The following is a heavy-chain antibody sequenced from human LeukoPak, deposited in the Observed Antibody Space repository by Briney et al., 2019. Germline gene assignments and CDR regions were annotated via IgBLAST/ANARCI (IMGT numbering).Heavy chain of an antibody. J-gene: IGHJ4*02. CDR2: IKEDGSEK. Sequence: PGRSLRLSCAASGFTFSSYWMTWVRQAPGKGLEWVANIKEDGSEKNYVDSVKGRFTISRDNAKNSLYLQMNNLRADDTAVYYCTRLRYSDYWGQGTLVTVS. CDR3: TRLRYSDY. D-gene: IGHD3-9*01. CDR1: GFTFSSYW. V-gene: IGHV3-7*01.